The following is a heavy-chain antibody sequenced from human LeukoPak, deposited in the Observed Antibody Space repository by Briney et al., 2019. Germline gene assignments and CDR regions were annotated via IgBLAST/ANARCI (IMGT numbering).Heavy chain of an antibody. CDR3: TTDYFYGFWSGYYGFDP. D-gene: IGHD3-3*01. Sequence: GGSLRLSCAASGFTFSNAWMSWVRQAPGKGLEWVGRIKSKTDGGTTDYAAPVKGRFTISRDDSKNTLYLQMNSLKTEDTAVYYCTTDYFYGFWSGYYGFDPWGQGTLVTVSS. V-gene: IGHV3-15*01. CDR1: GFTFSNAW. CDR2: IKSKTDGGTT. J-gene: IGHJ5*02.